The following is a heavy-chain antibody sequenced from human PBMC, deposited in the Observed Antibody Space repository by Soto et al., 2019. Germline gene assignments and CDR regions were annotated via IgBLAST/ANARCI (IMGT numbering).Heavy chain of an antibody. CDR2: NYHSGTT. D-gene: IGHD2-21*01. Sequence: SETLSLTCAVSGVTISTYYWGWIRQPPGKGLEWIGYNYHSGTTNYNPSLKSRVTISVDTSKNQFSLRLISVTAADTAIYYCVREAYIGSTDVFAYRARGIFVTGSA. CDR1: GVTISTYY. V-gene: IGHV4-59*01. J-gene: IGHJ4*02. CDR3: VREAYIGSTDVFAY.